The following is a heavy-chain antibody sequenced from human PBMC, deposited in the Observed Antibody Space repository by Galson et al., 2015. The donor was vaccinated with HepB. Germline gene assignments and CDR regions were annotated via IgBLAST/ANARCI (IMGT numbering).Heavy chain of an antibody. CDR2: IIPIFGTA. CDR3: AGEDCTNGVCSLADY. J-gene: IGHJ4*02. Sequence: SVKVSCKASGGTFSSYAISWVRQAPGQGLEWMGGIIPIFGTANYAQKFQGRVTITADESTSTAYMELSSLRSEDTAVYYCAGEDCTNGVCSLADYWGQGTLVTVSS. CDR1: GGTFSSYA. V-gene: IGHV1-69*13. D-gene: IGHD2-8*01.